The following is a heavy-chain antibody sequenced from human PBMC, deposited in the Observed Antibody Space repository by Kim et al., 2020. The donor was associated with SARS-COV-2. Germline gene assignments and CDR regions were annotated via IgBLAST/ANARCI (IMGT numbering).Heavy chain of an antibody. V-gene: IGHV1-69*01. J-gene: IGHJ6*02. D-gene: IGHD2-2*01. Sequence: FQGRVTITADESTSTAYMELSSLRSEDTAVYYCARDLGPAAITYYYGMDVWGQGTTVTVSS. CDR3: ARDLGPAAITYYYGMDV.